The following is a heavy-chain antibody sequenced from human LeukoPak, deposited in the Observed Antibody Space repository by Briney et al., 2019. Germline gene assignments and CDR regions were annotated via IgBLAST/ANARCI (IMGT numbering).Heavy chain of an antibody. Sequence: ASVKVSCKASGGTYSSYAISWVRQAPGQGLEWMGGIIPIFGTANYAQKFQGRVTITADESTSTAYMELSSLRSEDTAVYYCAREYSSSSVRFRAFDIWGQGTMVTVSS. CDR1: GGTYSSYA. V-gene: IGHV1-69*13. D-gene: IGHD6-6*01. J-gene: IGHJ3*02. CDR2: IIPIFGTA. CDR3: AREYSSSSVRFRAFDI.